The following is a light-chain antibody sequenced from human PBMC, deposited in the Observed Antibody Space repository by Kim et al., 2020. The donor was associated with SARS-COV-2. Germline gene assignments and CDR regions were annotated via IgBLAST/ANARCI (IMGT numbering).Light chain of an antibody. CDR2: AAS. J-gene: IGKJ1*01. CDR3: QKYNGAPRT. CDR1: QDISNY. V-gene: IGKV1-27*01. Sequence: SASVGDRVTITCRASQDISNYLAWYQKKPGKIPRLMMYAASTLQSGVPSRFSGSGSGTHFTLTISGLLPEDFATYYCQKYNGAPRTFGQGTRVEI.